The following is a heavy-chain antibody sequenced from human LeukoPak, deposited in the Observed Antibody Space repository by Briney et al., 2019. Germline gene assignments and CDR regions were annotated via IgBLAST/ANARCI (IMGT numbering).Heavy chain of an antibody. D-gene: IGHD6-13*01. CDR3: ARGSSSWYNWFDP. CDR1: GFTFSSHA. J-gene: IGHJ5*02. CDR2: ISDSGGST. V-gene: IGHV3-23*01. Sequence: GGSLRLSCAASGFTFSSHAMSWVRQAPGKGLEWVSAISDSGGSTYYADSVKGRFTISRDNAKNSLYLQMNSLRAEDTAVYYCARGSSSWYNWFDPWGQGTLVTVSS.